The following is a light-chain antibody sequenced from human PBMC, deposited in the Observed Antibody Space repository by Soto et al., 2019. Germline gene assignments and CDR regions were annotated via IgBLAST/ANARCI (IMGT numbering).Light chain of an antibody. CDR2: AVS. CDR1: QSVSGNY. CDR3: QHYGRSPWT. V-gene: IGKV3-20*01. Sequence: EVVLTQSPGTLSLSPGERATLSCWASQSVSGNYLAWHQQKPGQAPRLLIHAVSRRATGIPDRFSGSGSGTDFTLTISRLEPEDFAVYYCQHYGRSPWTFGQGTKVEIK. J-gene: IGKJ1*01.